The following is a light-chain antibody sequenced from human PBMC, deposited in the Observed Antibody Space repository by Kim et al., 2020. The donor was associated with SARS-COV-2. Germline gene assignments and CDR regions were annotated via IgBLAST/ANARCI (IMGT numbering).Light chain of an antibody. J-gene: IGKJ5*01. V-gene: IGKV1-33*01. CDR3: QQYDNVLT. CDR1: QDINTY. Sequence: DIQMTQSPSSLSASVGDRVTITCRASQDINTYLNWYQQKPGEAPKLLIYDASNLETGVPSRFSGTGSGTHFTFTISSLQPEDIATYYCQQYDNVLTFGQGTRLEIK. CDR2: DAS.